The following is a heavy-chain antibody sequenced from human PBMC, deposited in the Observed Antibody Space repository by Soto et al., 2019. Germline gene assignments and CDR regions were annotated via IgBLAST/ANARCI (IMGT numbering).Heavy chain of an antibody. CDR2: IWYDGSNK. D-gene: IGHD3-10*01. J-gene: IGHJ6*03. CDR1: GFTFSSYG. Sequence: GGSLRLSCAASGFTFSSYGMHWVRQAPGKGLEWVAVIWYDGSNKYYADSVKGRFTISRDNSKNTLYLQMNSLRAEDTAVYYCAMWHYYGSGSPNLGYYYYMDVWGKGTTVTVSS. CDR3: AMWHYYGSGSPNLGYYYYMDV. V-gene: IGHV3-33*08.